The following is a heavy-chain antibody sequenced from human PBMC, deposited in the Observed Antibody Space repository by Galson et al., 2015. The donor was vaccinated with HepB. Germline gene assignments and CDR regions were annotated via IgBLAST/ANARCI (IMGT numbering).Heavy chain of an antibody. V-gene: IGHV3-30*03. Sequence: SLRLSCAASGFTFSNYDMHWVRQAPGKGLEWVSAISKKGSTTLYTDSVKGRFTISRDNSKNTLYLQMSSLRTEDTAIFYCARALYFDRGADVGEALESWGQGTMVMVSS. CDR3: ARALYFDRGADVGEALES. CDR1: GFTFSNYD. J-gene: IGHJ3*01. D-gene: IGHD3-22*01. CDR2: ISKKGSTT.